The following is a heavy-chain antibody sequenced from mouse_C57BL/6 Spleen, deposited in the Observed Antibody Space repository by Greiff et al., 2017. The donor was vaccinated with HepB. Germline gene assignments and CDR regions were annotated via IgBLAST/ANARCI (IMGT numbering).Heavy chain of an antibody. V-gene: IGHV1-82*01. CDR2: IYPGDGDT. CDR1: GYAFSSSW. J-gene: IGHJ2*01. CDR3: ARALYDGYHFDY. Sequence: VQLQQSGPELVKPGASVKISCKASGYAFSSSWMNWVKQRPGKGLEWIGRIYPGDGDTNYNGKFKGKATLTADKSSSTAYMQLSSLTSEDSAVYFCARALYDGYHFDYSGQGTTLTVSS. D-gene: IGHD2-3*01.